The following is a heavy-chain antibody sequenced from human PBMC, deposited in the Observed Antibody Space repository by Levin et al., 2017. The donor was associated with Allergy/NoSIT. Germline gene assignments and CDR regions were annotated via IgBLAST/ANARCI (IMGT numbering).Heavy chain of an antibody. CDR2: ISWNSLTI. CDR1: GFTFDDFA. J-gene: IGHJ1*01. D-gene: IGHD5-12*01. V-gene: IGHV3-9*01. Sequence: GGSLRLSCAASGFTFDDFAMHWVRQAPGKGLEWVSYISWNSLTIDYADSVKGRFTISRDNAKNSLYLQMNSLRPEDTALYYCGKDISAYDVRKCEDWGQGARVTVSS. CDR3: GKDISAYDVRKCED.